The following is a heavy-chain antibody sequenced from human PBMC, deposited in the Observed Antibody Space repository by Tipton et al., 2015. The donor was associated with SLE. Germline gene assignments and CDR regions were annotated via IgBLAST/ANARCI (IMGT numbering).Heavy chain of an antibody. CDR1: GGSISSYY. CDR2: IYYGGST. CDR3: ARVSSWGSGYFDY. D-gene: IGHD7-27*01. Sequence: TLSLTCTVSGGSISSYYWSWIRQPPGKGLEWIGYIYYGGSTNYNPSLKSRVTISVDTSKNQFSLKLSSVTAADTAVYYCARVSSWGSGYFDYWGQGTLVTVSS. J-gene: IGHJ4*02. V-gene: IGHV4-59*01.